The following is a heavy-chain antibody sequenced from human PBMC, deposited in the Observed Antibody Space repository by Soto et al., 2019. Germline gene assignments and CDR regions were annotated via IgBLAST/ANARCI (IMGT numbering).Heavy chain of an antibody. V-gene: IGHV3-30-3*01. CDR3: ARDKEGGWLLDY. D-gene: IGHD3-22*01. J-gene: IGHJ4*02. CDR1: GFTFSSYA. Sequence: QVQLVESGGGVVQPGRSLRLSCAASGFTFSSYAMHWVRQAPGKGLEWVAVISYDGSNKYYADSVKGRFTISRDNSKNTRYLQMNSLRAEDTAVYYCARDKEGGWLLDYWGQGTLVTVSS. CDR2: ISYDGSNK.